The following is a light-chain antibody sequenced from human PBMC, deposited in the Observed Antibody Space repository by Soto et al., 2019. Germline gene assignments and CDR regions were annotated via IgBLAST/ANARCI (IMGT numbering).Light chain of an antibody. Sequence: QSVLTQPPSASGTPGQRVTISCSGSSSNIGSNTVNWYQHLPGPAPKLLIYGNNQRPSGVPDRFSGSKSGTSASLAISGLQSEDEADYYCAAWDDSLNGPVFGGGTKLTVL. CDR2: GNN. CDR1: SSNIGSNT. J-gene: IGLJ2*01. V-gene: IGLV1-44*01. CDR3: AAWDDSLNGPV.